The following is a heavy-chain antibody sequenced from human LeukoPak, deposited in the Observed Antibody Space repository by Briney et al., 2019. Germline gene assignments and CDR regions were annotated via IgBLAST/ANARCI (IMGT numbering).Heavy chain of an antibody. CDR2: IRYDGSNT. Sequence: GGSLRLSCAASRFTFSDYYMTWVRQAPGKGLEWVAFIRYDGSNTYYADSVKGRFTISRDNSKNTLYLQMNSLRAEDTAVYYCAREYCSSTSCYGLDYWGQGTLVTVSS. CDR1: RFTFSDYY. D-gene: IGHD2-2*01. J-gene: IGHJ4*02. CDR3: AREYCSSTSCYGLDY. V-gene: IGHV3-30*02.